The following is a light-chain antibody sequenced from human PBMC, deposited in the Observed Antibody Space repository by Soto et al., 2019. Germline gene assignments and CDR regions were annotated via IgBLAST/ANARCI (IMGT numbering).Light chain of an antibody. Sequence: EIMMTQSPATLSVSPGERATLSCRATQSVSSSLAWYQQKPGQAPRLLIYGASTRATGIPARFSGSGSGTEFTLTINSLQSEDFAVYYCQQYNNWPLTFGQGTRLEI. CDR2: GAS. CDR3: QQYNNWPLT. CDR1: QSVSSS. V-gene: IGKV3-15*01. J-gene: IGKJ5*01.